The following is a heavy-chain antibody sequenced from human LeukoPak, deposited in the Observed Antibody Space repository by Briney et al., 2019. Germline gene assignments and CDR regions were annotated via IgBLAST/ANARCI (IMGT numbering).Heavy chain of an antibody. V-gene: IGHV3-48*04. Sequence: GGSLRLSCSASGFIFSTYNMNWFRQAPGKGLEWVSYISSSGSTIYYADSVKGRFTISRDNAKNSLYLQMNSLRAEDTAVYYCAELGITMIGGVWGKGTTVTISS. J-gene: IGHJ6*04. CDR2: ISSSGSTI. CDR3: AELGITMIGGV. D-gene: IGHD3-10*02. CDR1: GFIFSTYN.